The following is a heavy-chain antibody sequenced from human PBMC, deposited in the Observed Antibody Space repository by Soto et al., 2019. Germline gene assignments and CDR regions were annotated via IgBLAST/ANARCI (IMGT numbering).Heavy chain of an antibody. V-gene: IGHV3-23*01. CDR1: GFTFSSYA. J-gene: IGHJ6*02. CDR2: ISGSGGST. CDR3: ARHLDYYGMDV. Sequence: LRLSCAASGFTFSSYAMSWVRQAPGKGLEWVSAISGSGGSTYYADSVKGRFTISRDKSISTAYLQWSSLKASDTAMYYCARHLDYYGMDVWGQGTTVTVSS.